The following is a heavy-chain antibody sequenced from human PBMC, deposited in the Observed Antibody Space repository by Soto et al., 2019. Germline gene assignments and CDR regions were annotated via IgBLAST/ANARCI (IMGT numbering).Heavy chain of an antibody. D-gene: IGHD2-8*02. CDR3: ARDKITGLFDY. J-gene: IGHJ4*02. CDR2: INHSGST. CDR1: GGSFSGYY. Sequence: LTSSETLSLTCAVYGGSFSGYYWSWIRQPPGKGLEWIGEINHSGSTNYNPSLKSRVTISVDTSKNQFSLKLSSVTAADTAVYYCARDKITGLFDYWGQGTLVTVSS. V-gene: IGHV4-34*01.